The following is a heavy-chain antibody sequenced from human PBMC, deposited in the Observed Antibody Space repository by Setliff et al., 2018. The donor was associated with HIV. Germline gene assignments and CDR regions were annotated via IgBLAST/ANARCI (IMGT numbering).Heavy chain of an antibody. D-gene: IGHD3-3*01. J-gene: IGHJ4*02. CDR2: INNYGVT. CDR1: GGPFSGFS. V-gene: IGHV4-34*01. CDR3: SRGPTIRGSFTGVVYTAPLPSFDT. Sequence: ETLSLTCAVYGGPFSGFSWNWIRQPPGKGLEWIGDINNYGVTLYTSSLAGRVTISVDTSKNQFSLTLKSLTVADTALYFCSRGPTIRGSFTGVVYTAPLPSFDTWSQGSLVTVS.